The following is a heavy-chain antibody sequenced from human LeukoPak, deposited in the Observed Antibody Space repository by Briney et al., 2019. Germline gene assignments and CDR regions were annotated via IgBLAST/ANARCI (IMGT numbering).Heavy chain of an antibody. CDR2: IFDSGTT. V-gene: IGHV4-59*01. D-gene: IGHD1-20*01. J-gene: IGHJ6*03. CDR1: DNSISTYH. Sequence: SETLSPTCTVSDNSISTYHWSWIRQPPGKGLEWIGYIFDSGTTSYNPSLKSRVSISTDTAKNQFSLKLSSVTAADTAVYYCARGLISGTRSYFYYYLDVWGKGTTVTVSS. CDR3: ARGLISGTRSYFYYYLDV.